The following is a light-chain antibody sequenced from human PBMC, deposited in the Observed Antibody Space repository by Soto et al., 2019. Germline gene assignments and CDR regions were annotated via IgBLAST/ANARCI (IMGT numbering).Light chain of an antibody. CDR1: QSISSW. CDR2: DAS. CDR3: QQYNSYWT. Sequence: DIQMTQSPSTLSASVGDRVTITCRASQSISSWLAWYQQKPGKAPKLLIYDASSLESGVPSRFSGSGSGTEFTLTNRSLQPDDFATYFCQQYNSYWTFGQGTKVEIK. J-gene: IGKJ1*01. V-gene: IGKV1-5*01.